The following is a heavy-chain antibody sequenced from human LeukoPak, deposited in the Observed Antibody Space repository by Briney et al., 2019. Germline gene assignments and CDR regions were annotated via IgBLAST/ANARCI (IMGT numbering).Heavy chain of an antibody. CDR2: IYYIRNT. Sequence: SETLSLTCTVSGASVGSAGYYWSWIRQPPGGGLEWIGYIYYIRNTNYNPSLKSRVTMSLDPSKNQFSLKLNSVTAADTAVYYCARTQSQSGSYRYYFVYWGQGTLVTVSS. V-gene: IGHV4-61*08. CDR1: GASVGSAGYY. D-gene: IGHD3-16*02. J-gene: IGHJ4*02. CDR3: ARTQSQSGSYRYYFVY.